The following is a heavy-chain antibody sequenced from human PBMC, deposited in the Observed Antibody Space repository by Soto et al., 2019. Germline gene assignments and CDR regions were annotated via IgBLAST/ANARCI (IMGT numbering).Heavy chain of an antibody. Sequence: GGSVRLSCAASGVTFNSYAMSWVRQAPGKGLEWVATISGSGGSTYYADSVKGRFTISRGNSKNMLYLQMNSLRVEDTGGYFCARVTANGTSAFDTRGQEDVVTISS. CDR1: GVTFNSYA. J-gene: IGHJ4*03. CDR2: ISGSGGST. V-gene: IGHV3-23*01. D-gene: IGHD2-21*02. CDR3: ARVTANGTSAFDT.